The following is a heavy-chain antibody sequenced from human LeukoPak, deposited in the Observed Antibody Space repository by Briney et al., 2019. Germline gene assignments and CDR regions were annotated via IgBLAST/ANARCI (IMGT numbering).Heavy chain of an antibody. Sequence: SETLSPTCTVSGGSLNSNSYYWGWIRQPPGKGLEWIGSINYSGNTYYSPSLKSRVTISVDTSKNQFSLKLSSVTAADSAIYSCAGSYSSTWYSTFDLWGQGTVVTVSS. CDR3: AGSYSSTWYSTFDL. CDR1: GGSLNSNSYY. V-gene: IGHV4-39*01. CDR2: INYSGNT. J-gene: IGHJ3*01. D-gene: IGHD2/OR15-2a*01.